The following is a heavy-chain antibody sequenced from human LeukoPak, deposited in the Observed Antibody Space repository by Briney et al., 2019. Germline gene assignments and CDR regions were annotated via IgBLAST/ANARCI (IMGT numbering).Heavy chain of an antibody. CDR3: ARVFTIFGGVISYGDFDI. CDR2: ISSSGNT. J-gene: IGHJ3*02. Sequence: SETLSLTCTVSNASISTYYWSWIRQPPGKGLEWVGYISSSGNTNYNPSLKSRLSISVDTSKNQFFLRLTSVTAADPAVLYCARVFTIFGGVISYGDFDIWGQGTVVTVSS. CDR1: NASISTYY. D-gene: IGHD3-3*01. V-gene: IGHV4-59*01.